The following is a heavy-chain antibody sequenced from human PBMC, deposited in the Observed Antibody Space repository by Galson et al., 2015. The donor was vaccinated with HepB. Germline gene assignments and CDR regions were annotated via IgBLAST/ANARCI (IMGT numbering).Heavy chain of an antibody. J-gene: IGHJ4*02. CDR1: GSSISSYY. D-gene: IGHD4-23*01. CDR3: ARVFGGNALDF. CDR2: VYKSGST. V-gene: IGHV4-4*07. Sequence: LSLTCTVSGSSISSYYWSWIRQPAGRGLEWIGRVYKSGSTYYNPSLKSRVTLSIDTSKNHFPLTLTSVAAADTAVYYCARVFGGNALDFWGQGILVTVSS.